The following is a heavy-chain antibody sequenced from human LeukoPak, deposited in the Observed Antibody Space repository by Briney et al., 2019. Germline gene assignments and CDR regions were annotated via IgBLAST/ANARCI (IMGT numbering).Heavy chain of an antibody. J-gene: IGHJ4*02. D-gene: IGHD6-19*01. CDR1: GGSISRYY. CDR2: IYTSGST. Sequence: SETLSLTCTDSGGSISRYYWSWIRQPPGKGLEWIGYIYTSGSTTYNPSLTSRVTLSIDTSKHQFSLKLTSVTAAHTAVYYCARLAGIYFDYWGQGTLVTVSS. CDR3: ARLAGIYFDY. V-gene: IGHV4-4*09.